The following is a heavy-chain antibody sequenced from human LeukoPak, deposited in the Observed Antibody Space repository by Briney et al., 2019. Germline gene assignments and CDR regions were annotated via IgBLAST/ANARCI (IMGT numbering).Heavy chain of an antibody. V-gene: IGHV3-9*01. CDR3: AKDMVRGVHGMDV. CDR1: GFTFDDYA. Sequence: GGSLRLSCAASGFTFDDYAMHWVRQAPGKGLEWVSGISWNSGSIGYADSVKGRFTISRDNAKNSLYRQMNSLRAEDTALYYCAKDMVRGVHGMDVWGQGTTVTVSS. J-gene: IGHJ6*02. CDR2: ISWNSGSI. D-gene: IGHD3-10*01.